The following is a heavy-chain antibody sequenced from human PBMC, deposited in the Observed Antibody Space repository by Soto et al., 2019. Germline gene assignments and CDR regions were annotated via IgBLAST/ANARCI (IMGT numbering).Heavy chain of an antibody. CDR1: GFTFSSYA. Sequence: EVQLLEFGGGLVQPGGSLRLSCAASGFTFSSYAMSWVRQAPGKGLEWVSVISGSGDSTYYADSVRGRFTISRDNSKNTLYLQRNSLRAEDTAVSYCAKDRDGAAAGPTKFYDLDVWGQGTTVTVSS. CDR2: ISGSGDST. D-gene: IGHD6-13*01. CDR3: AKDRDGAAAGPTKFYDLDV. J-gene: IGHJ6*02. V-gene: IGHV3-23*01.